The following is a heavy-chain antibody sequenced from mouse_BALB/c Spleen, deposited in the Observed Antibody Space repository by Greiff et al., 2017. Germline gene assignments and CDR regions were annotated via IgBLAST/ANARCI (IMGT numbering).Heavy chain of an antibody. Sequence: VQLQESGPDLVAPSQSLSITCTVSGFSLTSYGVHWVRQPPGKGLEWLVVIWSDGSTTYNSALKSRLSISKDNSKSQVFLKMNSLQTDDTAMYYCARQGVVDYYAMDYWGQGTSVTVSS. V-gene: IGHV2-6-2*01. CDR1: GFSLTSYG. CDR2: IWSDGST. J-gene: IGHJ4*01. D-gene: IGHD1-1*01. CDR3: ARQGVVDYYAMDY.